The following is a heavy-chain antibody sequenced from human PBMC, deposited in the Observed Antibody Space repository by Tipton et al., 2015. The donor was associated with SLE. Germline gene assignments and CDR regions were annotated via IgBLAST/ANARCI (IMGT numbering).Heavy chain of an antibody. Sequence: GSLRLSCAASGFTFSSYEMNWVRQAPGKGLEWVSAVSSSGDNTYYADSVKGRFTISRDNSKNTLYLQMSSLSAEDTAIYYCAGRRLIIFGHGMDVWGQGTTVTVSS. CDR2: VSSSGDNT. V-gene: IGHV3-23*01. J-gene: IGHJ6*02. CDR1: GFTFSSYE. D-gene: IGHD3-16*01. CDR3: AGRRLIIFGHGMDV.